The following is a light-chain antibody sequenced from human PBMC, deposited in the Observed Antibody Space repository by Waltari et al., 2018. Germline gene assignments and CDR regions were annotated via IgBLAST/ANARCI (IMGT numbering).Light chain of an antibody. CDR2: LGS. CDR3: MQALQTPIT. J-gene: IGKJ5*01. Sequence: DIVMTQSPLSLPVTPGEPASISCRSSQSLLHSNGNTCLDWYLQKPGQSPQLLIYLGSNRASGVPDRFSGSGSGTDFTQKISRVEAEDVGVYYCMQALQTPITFGQGTRLEIK. CDR1: QSLLHSNGNTC. V-gene: IGKV2-28*01.